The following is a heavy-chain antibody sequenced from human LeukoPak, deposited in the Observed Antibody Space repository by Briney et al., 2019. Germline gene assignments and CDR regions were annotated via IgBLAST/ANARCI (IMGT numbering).Heavy chain of an antibody. CDR1: GRSISSYY. Sequence: SDTLSLICTISGRSISSYYRSWIRHPPGKGLEDIVYIYYSGCTNYNPSLKSRVNIEVEKSKDQFPLKVSSVTAADTAVYYCARHLLDYDFWCGYPYYFDYWGQGTLVTVSS. J-gene: IGHJ4*02. CDR3: ARHLLDYDFWCGYPYYFDY. D-gene: IGHD3-3*01. V-gene: IGHV4-59*08. CDR2: IYYSGCT.